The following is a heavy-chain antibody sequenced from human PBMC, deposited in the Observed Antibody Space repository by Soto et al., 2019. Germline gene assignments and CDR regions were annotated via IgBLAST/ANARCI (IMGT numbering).Heavy chain of an antibody. CDR3: ARGEGAGYDFDY. CDR2: IIPIFGTA. J-gene: IGHJ4*02. D-gene: IGHD5-12*01. V-gene: IGHV1-69*13. Sequence: GASVKGSCKASGGTSSSYAISWVRQAPGQGLEWMGGIIPIFGTANYAQKFQGRVTITADESTSTAYMELSSLRSEDTAVYYCARGEGAGYDFDYWGQGPLVTVS. CDR1: GGTSSSYA.